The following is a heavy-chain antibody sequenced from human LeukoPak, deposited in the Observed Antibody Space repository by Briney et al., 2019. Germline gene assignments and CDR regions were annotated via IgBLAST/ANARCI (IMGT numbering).Heavy chain of an antibody. J-gene: IGHJ4*02. Sequence: GGSLRLSCAASGFTFSSYGMNWVRQAPGRGLEWVSSISSSSSYKYYADSVKGRFTISRDNAKNSLYLQMNSLRAEDTAVYYCAREGRYSYAVYFDYWGQGTLVTVSS. CDR2: ISSSSSYK. CDR1: GFTFSSYG. D-gene: IGHD5-18*01. CDR3: AREGRYSYAVYFDY. V-gene: IGHV3-21*01.